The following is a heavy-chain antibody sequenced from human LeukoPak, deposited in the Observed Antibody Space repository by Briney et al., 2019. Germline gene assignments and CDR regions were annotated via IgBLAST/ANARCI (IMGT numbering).Heavy chain of an antibody. J-gene: IGHJ6*03. CDR3: ARDGGYCSGGSCYNYYYYYYMDV. CDR2: VNPSGGST. V-gene: IGHV1-46*01. CDR1: GYTFTSYY. D-gene: IGHD2-15*01. Sequence: ASVKVSCKASGYTFTSYYMHWVRQAPGQGLEWMGIVNPSGGSTSYAQKFQGRVTMTRDTSTSTVYMELSSLRSEDTAVYYCARDGGYCSGGSCYNYYYYYYMDVWGKGTTVTISS.